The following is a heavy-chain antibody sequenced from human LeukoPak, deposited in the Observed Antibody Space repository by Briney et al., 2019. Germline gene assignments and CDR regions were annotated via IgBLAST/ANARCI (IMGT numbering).Heavy chain of an antibody. V-gene: IGHV3-21*01. D-gene: IGHD5-18*01. CDR1: GFTFSSYS. CDR2: ISSGSKYI. CDR3: ARALSYGYGSMDF. J-gene: IGHJ4*02. Sequence: PGGSLRLSCADSGFTFSSYSMNWVRQAPGKGLEWVSSISSGSKYIYNADSVKGRFTISRDNAKNSLYLQMNSLRAEDTAVYYCARALSYGYGSMDFWGQGTLVIVSS.